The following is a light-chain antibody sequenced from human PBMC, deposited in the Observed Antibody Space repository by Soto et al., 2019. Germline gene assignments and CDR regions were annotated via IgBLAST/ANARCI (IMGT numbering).Light chain of an antibody. CDR3: QQYDTSPRT. V-gene: IGKV3-20*01. Sequence: MVLPQEGATLPLPPGARATQSCRVSLTVRNNYLAWYQQKPGQSPRILIYAASSRATGIPDRFSGGGSGTDFTLTISRLEPEDFAVYYCQQYDTSPRTFGPGTKVDIK. CDR2: AAS. J-gene: IGKJ1*01. CDR1: LTVRNNY.